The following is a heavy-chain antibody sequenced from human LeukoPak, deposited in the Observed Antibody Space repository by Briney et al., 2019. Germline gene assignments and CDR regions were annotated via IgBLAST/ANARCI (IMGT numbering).Heavy chain of an antibody. Sequence: PGGSLRLSCAASGFTFTNYAMGWVRQAPGKGLEWVSGINAGADSTYYADSVKGRFTISRDNSKNTLYLQMNSLRAEDTAVYYCARGGVTMIVPILWGQGTLVTVSS. CDR3: ARGGVTMIVPIL. CDR2: INAGADST. D-gene: IGHD3-22*01. V-gene: IGHV3-23*01. J-gene: IGHJ4*02. CDR1: GFTFTNYA.